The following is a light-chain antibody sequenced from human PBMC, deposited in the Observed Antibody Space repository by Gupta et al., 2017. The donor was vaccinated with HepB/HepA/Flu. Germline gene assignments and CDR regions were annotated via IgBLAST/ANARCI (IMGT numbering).Light chain of an antibody. CDR2: WAS. J-gene: IGKJ2*04. CDR1: QSVLYSSNNKNY. Sequence: DIVMTQSPHSLAVSLGERDTINCRSSQSVLYSSNNKNYLAWYQQKPGQPPKLLIHWASTREYGVPDRFSGSGSGTDFTLTISSLQAEDVAVYYCQQYYTTPCSFGQGTKLEI. CDR3: QQYYTTPCS. V-gene: IGKV4-1*01.